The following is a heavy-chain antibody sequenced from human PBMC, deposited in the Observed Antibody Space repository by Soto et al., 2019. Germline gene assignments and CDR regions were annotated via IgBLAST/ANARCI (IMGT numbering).Heavy chain of an antibody. D-gene: IGHD2-21*02. CDR3: ARGGDWQFDY. J-gene: IGHJ4*02. CDR1: GDSISSDKW. Sequence: QVQLQESGPGLVKPSGTLSLTCAVSGDSISSDKWWSWVRQPPGKGLEWIGDIHHSGRTNYNPSLKSRVTILVEKSQNQVSLELSSMTAADTAVYYCARGGDWQFDYWGQGTLVTVSS. CDR2: IHHSGRT. V-gene: IGHV4-4*02.